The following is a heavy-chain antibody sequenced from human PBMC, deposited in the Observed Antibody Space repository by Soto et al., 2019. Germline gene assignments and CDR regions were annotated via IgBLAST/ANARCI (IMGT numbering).Heavy chain of an antibody. CDR2: IYYSGST. V-gene: IGHV4-59*01. Sequence: SETLSLTCTVSGGSISSYYWSWIRQPPGKGLEWIGYIYYSGSTNYNPSLKSRVTISVDTSKNQFSLKLSSVTAADTAVYYCARDQPLPDYWGQGTLVTSPQ. CDR3: ARDQPLPDY. CDR1: GGSISSYY. D-gene: IGHD2-2*01. J-gene: IGHJ4*02.